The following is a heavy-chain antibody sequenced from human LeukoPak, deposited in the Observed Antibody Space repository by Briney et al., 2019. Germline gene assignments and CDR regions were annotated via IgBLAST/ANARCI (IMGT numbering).Heavy chain of an antibody. CDR2: IKQDGSEK. Sequence: PGGSLRLSCAASGFTFSSYWMSWVRQAPGKGLEWVANIKQDGSEKYYVDSVKGRFTISRDNAKNSLYLQMNSLRAEDAAVYYYASILSGSYSVWGQGTLVTVSS. CDR1: GFTFSSYW. CDR3: ASILSGSYSV. D-gene: IGHD1-26*01. J-gene: IGHJ4*02. V-gene: IGHV3-7*01.